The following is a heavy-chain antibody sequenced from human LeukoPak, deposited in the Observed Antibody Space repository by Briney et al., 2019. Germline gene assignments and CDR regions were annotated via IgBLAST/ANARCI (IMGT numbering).Heavy chain of an antibody. V-gene: IGHV4-39*01. CDR3: ARSPHNWNDPNWFDP. J-gene: IGHJ5*02. Sequence: SETLSLTCTVSGGSISSSSYYWGWIRQPPGKGLEWIGSIYYSGSTYYNPSLKSRVTISVDTSKNQFSLKLSSVTAADTAVYYCARSPHNWNDPNWFDPWGQGTLVTVSS. CDR1: GGSISSSSYY. CDR2: IYYSGST. D-gene: IGHD1-20*01.